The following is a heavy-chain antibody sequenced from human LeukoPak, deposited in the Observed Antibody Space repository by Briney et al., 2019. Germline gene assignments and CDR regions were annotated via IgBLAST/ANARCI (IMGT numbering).Heavy chain of an antibody. Sequence: GGTLRLSCTASGFTFNNYWMSWVRQASGKGLEWVANIKQDGSEKYYVDSVRSRFTISRDNAKNSLFLQMNTLRAEDTAVYYCARVRYYEDVWGQGTTVTVSS. CDR2: IKQDGSEK. V-gene: IGHV3-7*01. J-gene: IGHJ6*02. CDR3: ARVRYYEDV. D-gene: IGHD3-3*01. CDR1: GFTFNNYW.